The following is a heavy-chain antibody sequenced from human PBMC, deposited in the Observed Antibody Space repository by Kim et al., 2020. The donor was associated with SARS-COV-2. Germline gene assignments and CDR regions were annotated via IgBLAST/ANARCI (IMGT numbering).Heavy chain of an antibody. J-gene: IGHJ6*02. V-gene: IGHV1-58*02. CDR2: IVVGSGNT. Sequence: SVKVSCKDSGFTFTSSAMQWVRQARGQRLEWIGWIVVGSGNTNYAQKIQERVTITRDMSTSTAYMELSSLRSEDTAVYYCAADRRGYSSSSSFYGMVVWGQGTTVTVSS. CDR3: AADRRGYSSSSSFYGMVV. D-gene: IGHD6-6*01. CDR1: GFTFTSSA.